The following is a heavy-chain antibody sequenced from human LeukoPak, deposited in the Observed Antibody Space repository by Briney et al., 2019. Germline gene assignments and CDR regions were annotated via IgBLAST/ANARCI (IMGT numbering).Heavy chain of an antibody. J-gene: IGHJ4*02. V-gene: IGHV3-48*01. CDR3: ARHIPFDC. D-gene: IGHD2-21*01. Sequence: PGGPLRFSCAASGFTFSSSSMNWVRQAPEKGLEWVSYISTSGGTIYYADSVKGRFTISRDNAKNSLYLQMDSLRAEDTAVYYCARHIPFDCWGQGTLVTVSS. CDR1: GFTFSSSS. CDR2: ISTSGGTI.